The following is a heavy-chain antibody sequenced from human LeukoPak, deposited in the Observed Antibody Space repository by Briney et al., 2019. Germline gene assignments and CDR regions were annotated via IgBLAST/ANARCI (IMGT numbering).Heavy chain of an antibody. CDR1: GYTFTSYG. Sequence: ASVKVSCKASGYTFTSYGISWVRQAPEQGLEWIGWISAYNGNTNYAQKLQGRVTMTTDTSTSAAYMELRSLRSDDTAVYYCARESHLDTAMYYWGQGTLVTVSS. D-gene: IGHD5-18*01. CDR2: ISAYNGNT. CDR3: ARESHLDTAMYY. V-gene: IGHV1-18*01. J-gene: IGHJ4*02.